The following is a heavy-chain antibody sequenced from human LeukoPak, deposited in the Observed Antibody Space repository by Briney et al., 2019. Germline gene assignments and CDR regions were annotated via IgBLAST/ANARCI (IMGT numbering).Heavy chain of an antibody. CDR1: GFSFFAYW. J-gene: IGHJ3*02. D-gene: IGHD4-17*01. Sequence: GGSLRLSCAPSGFSFFAYWMTWVRQAPRKGLEWVASINQDGSEKYYVDSVKGRFSVSRDNAKNSLYLQMNSLRAEDTAVYYCARVKVTTVTLDAFDIWGQGTMVTVSS. V-gene: IGHV3-7*01. CDR3: ARVKVTTVTLDAFDI. CDR2: INQDGSEK.